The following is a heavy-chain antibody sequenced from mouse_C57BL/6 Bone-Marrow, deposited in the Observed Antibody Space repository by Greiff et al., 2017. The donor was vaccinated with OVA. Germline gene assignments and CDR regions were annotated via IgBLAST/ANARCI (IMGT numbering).Heavy chain of an antibody. CDR3: ARPYSSGSGYYFDY. Sequence: QVQLQQPGAELVKPGASVKMSCKASGYTFTSYWITWVKQRPGQGLAWIGDIYPGSGSTNYNEKFKSKATLSVETSSSTAYLQLSSLTSEDSAVYYCARPYSSGSGYYFDYWGQGTTLTVSS. V-gene: IGHV1-55*01. J-gene: IGHJ2*01. CDR1: GYTFTSYW. D-gene: IGHD3-2*02. CDR2: IYPGSGST.